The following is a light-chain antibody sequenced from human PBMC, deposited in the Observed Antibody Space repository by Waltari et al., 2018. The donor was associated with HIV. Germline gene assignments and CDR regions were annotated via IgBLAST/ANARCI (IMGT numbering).Light chain of an antibody. CDR1: QSVLKTSTSRNY. CDR3: QQYLSTPLT. Sequence: DIVMTQSPDSLAVSLAERATIHCNSTQSVLKTSTSRNYLAWYQQKPRQPPTLLIYWASTRESGVPARFSGSGSGTDFTLTISSLQAEDVAVYYCQQYLSTPLTFGGGTKVEIK. CDR2: WAS. V-gene: IGKV4-1*01. J-gene: IGKJ4*01.